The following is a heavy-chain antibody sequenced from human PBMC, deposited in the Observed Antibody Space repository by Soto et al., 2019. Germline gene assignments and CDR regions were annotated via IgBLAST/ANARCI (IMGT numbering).Heavy chain of an antibody. D-gene: IGHD3-10*01. CDR3: AKWDGYPMAEFDY. CDR2: ISGSGGST. V-gene: IGHV3-23*01. Sequence: PGGSLRLSCAASGFTFSSYAMSRVRQAPGKGLEWVSAISGSGGSTYYADSVKGRFTISRDNSKNTLYLQMNSLRAEDTAVYYCAKWDGYPMAEFDYWGQGTLVTVSS. CDR1: GFTFSSYA. J-gene: IGHJ4*02.